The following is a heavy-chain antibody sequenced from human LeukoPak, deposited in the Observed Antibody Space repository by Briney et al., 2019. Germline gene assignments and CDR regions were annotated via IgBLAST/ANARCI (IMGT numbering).Heavy chain of an antibody. CDR1: GYTFTSYG. J-gene: IGHJ4*02. Sequence: GASVKVSRKASGYTFTSYGISWVRQAPGQGLEWMGWISAYNGNTNYAQKLQGRVTMTTDTSTSTAYMELRSLRSDDTAVYYCARGPSPSIYDSSGYYLFYWGQGTLVTVSS. CDR3: ARGPSPSIYDSSGYYLFY. V-gene: IGHV1-18*01. D-gene: IGHD3-22*01. CDR2: ISAYNGNT.